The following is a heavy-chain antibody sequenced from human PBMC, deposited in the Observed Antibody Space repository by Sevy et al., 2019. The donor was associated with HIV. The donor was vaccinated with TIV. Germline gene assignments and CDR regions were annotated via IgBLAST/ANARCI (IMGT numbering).Heavy chain of an antibody. Sequence: GGSLRLSCAASGFTFSSYWMSWVRQAPGKGLEWVANIKQDGSEKYYVDSVKGRFTISRDNAKNSLYLQMNSLRAEDTAVYYCARAYGGYSYGSYSYGMDLWGQGTTVTVSS. V-gene: IGHV3-7*01. D-gene: IGHD5-18*01. J-gene: IGHJ6*01. CDR1: GFTFSSYW. CDR2: IKQDGSEK. CDR3: ARAYGGYSYGSYSYGMDL.